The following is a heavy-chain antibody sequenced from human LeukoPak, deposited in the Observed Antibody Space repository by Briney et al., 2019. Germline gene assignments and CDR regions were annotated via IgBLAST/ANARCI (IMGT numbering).Heavy chain of an antibody. CDR3: ARDGPYYYDSRRDAFDI. CDR2: IYYSGST. V-gene: IGHV4-59*01. D-gene: IGHD3-22*01. Sequence: SETLSLTCAVYGGSFSGYYWSWIRQPPGKGLEWIGYIYYSGSTNYNPSLKSRVTISVDTSKNQFSLKLSSVTAADTAVYYCARDGPYYYDSRRDAFDIWGQGTMVTVSS. CDR1: GGSFSGYY. J-gene: IGHJ3*02.